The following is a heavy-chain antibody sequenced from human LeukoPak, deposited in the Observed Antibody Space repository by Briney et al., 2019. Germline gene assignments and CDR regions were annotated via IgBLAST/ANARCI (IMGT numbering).Heavy chain of an antibody. V-gene: IGHV4-59*01. Sequence: SETLSLTCTVSGGSISSYYWSWIRQPPGKGLEWIGYIYYSGSTNYNPSLKSRVTISVDTSKNQFSLKLSSVTAADTAVYCCARTLGYCSGGSCYLFYGMDVWGQGTTVTVSS. D-gene: IGHD2-15*01. J-gene: IGHJ6*02. CDR1: GGSISSYY. CDR2: IYYSGST. CDR3: ARTLGYCSGGSCYLFYGMDV.